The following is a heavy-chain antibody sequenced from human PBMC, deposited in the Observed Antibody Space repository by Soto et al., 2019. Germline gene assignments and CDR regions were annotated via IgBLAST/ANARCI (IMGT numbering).Heavy chain of an antibody. D-gene: IGHD1-1*01. CDR3: ARMSTTGTTGGGY. V-gene: IGHV1-69*02. J-gene: IGHJ4*02. Sequence: QVQLVQSGAEVKKPGSSVKVSCKASGGTFSSYTISWVRQAPGQGLEWMGRIIPILGIANYAQKLQGRVTITADKSTSTAYMELSSLRSEDTAVYYCARMSTTGTTGGGYWGQGTLVTVSS. CDR2: IIPILGIA. CDR1: GGTFSSYT.